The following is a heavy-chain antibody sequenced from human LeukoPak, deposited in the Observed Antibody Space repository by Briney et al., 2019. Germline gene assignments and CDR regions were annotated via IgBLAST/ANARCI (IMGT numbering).Heavy chain of an antibody. Sequence: GGSLRLSCAASGFTVSTNCMNWVRQAPGKGLEWVSVVYMGGTTYYADSVKGRFTISRDSTKNTIYLQMNNLRAEDTAVYYCARGLLRDGYTYTYSFDYWGQGALVTVSS. CDR3: ARGLLRDGYTYTYSFDY. CDR2: VYMGGTT. J-gene: IGHJ4*02. V-gene: IGHV3-66*01. D-gene: IGHD5-18*01. CDR1: GFTVSTNC.